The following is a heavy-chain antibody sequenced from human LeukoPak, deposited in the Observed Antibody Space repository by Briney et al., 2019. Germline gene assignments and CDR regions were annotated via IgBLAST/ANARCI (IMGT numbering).Heavy chain of an antibody. CDR3: ARDVIAVAGPLSDFGY. D-gene: IGHD6-19*01. Sequence: GGSLRLSCAASGFTFSSYWMSWVRQAPGKGLEWVANIKQDGSEKYYVDSVKGRFTISRDNAKNSLYLQMNSLRAEDTAVYYCARDVIAVAGPLSDFGYWGQGTLVTVSS. CDR1: GFTFSSYW. CDR2: IKQDGSEK. V-gene: IGHV3-7*01. J-gene: IGHJ4*02.